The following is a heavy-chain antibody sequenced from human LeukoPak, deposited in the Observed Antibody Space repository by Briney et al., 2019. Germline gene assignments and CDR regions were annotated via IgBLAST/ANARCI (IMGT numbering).Heavy chain of an antibody. CDR1: GFTFSIYW. CDR2: IKQDGSEK. J-gene: IGHJ4*02. CDR3: ARGGWSIDY. D-gene: IGHD6-19*01. Sequence: GGSLRLSCAASGFTFSIYWMSWVRQAPGKGLEWVANIKQDGSEKYYVDSVRGRFTVSRDNGKSSLYLQMSSLRVDDTAIYYCARGGWSIDYWGQGTLVTVSS. V-gene: IGHV3-7*01.